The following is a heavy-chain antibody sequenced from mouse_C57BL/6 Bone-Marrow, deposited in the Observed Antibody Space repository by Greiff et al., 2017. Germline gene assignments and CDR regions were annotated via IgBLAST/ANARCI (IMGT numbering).Heavy chain of an antibody. CDR2: IYPRSGNT. V-gene: IGHV1-81*01. D-gene: IGHD3-2*02. J-gene: IGHJ2*01. CDR1: GYTFTSYG. Sequence: QVQLKQSGAELARPGASVKLSCKASGYTFTSYGISWVKQRTGQGLEWIGEIYPRSGNTYYNEKFKGQATLTADKSSSTAYMEIRSLTSENSAVNFCADLDSSVHLNYGGQGTTLTVSS. CDR3: ADLDSSVHLNY.